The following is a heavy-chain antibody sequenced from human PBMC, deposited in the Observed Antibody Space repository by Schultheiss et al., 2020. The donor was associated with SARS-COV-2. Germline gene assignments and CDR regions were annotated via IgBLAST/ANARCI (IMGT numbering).Heavy chain of an antibody. CDR3: VRVGWGKPPKHYYYYMDV. Sequence: SETLSLTCAVYGGSFSGYYWSWIRQPPGKGLEWIGEINHSGSTHYNPSLKSRVTISVDTSKNQFSLKLSSVTAAGTAVYYCVRVGWGKPPKHYYYYMDVWGKGTTVTVSS. CDR2: INHSGST. J-gene: IGHJ6*03. D-gene: IGHD7-27*01. CDR1: GGSFSGYY. V-gene: IGHV4-34*01.